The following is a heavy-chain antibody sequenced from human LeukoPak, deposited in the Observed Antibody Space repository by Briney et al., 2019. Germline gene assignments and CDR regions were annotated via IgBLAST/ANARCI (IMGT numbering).Heavy chain of an antibody. CDR1: GFTFRSYS. J-gene: IGHJ6*03. V-gene: IGHV3-48*04. Sequence: GSLRLSCAAPGFTFRSYSMDWVRQAPGKGLEWVSYISSGSGTIYYADSVKGRFTISRDNAKNSLYLQMNSLRTEDTAVYYCAREFVLRFFEGYMDVWGKGTTVTVSS. D-gene: IGHD3-3*01. CDR3: AREFVLRFFEGYMDV. CDR2: ISSGSGTI.